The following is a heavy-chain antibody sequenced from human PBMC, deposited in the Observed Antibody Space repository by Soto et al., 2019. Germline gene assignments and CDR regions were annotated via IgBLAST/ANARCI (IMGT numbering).Heavy chain of an antibody. D-gene: IGHD3-10*01. V-gene: IGHV3-30-3*01. J-gene: IGHJ4*02. Sequence: QVQLVESGGGVVQPGRSLRLSCAASGFTFSSYAMHWVRQAPGKGLEWVAVISYDGSNKYYADSVKGRFTISRDNSKNTLYLQMNSLRAEDTAVYYCARKGADSRTPGYFDYWGQGTLVTVSS. CDR3: ARKGADSRTPGYFDY. CDR1: GFTFSSYA. CDR2: ISYDGSNK.